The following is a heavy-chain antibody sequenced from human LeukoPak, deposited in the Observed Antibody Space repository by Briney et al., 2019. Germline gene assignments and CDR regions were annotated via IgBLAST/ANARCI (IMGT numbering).Heavy chain of an antibody. V-gene: IGHV4-59*08. CDR1: GGSLSTSY. CDR3: ARQSDDLGYFQH. Sequence: SETLSLTCSVSGGSLSTSYWSWIRQPPGKGLQWIAYIYYRGRTNYNPSLQSRVTISVDTSRNQFSLRLSSVTAADTAVYYCARQSDDLGYFQHWGQGALVTVSS. J-gene: IGHJ1*01. CDR2: IYYRGRT. D-gene: IGHD3-16*01.